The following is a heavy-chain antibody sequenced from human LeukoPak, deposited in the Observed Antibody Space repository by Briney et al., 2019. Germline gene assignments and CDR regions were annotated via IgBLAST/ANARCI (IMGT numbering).Heavy chain of an antibody. D-gene: IGHD1-26*01. CDR3: AKPLRMGSYRGVSYYYGMDV. V-gene: IGHV3-23*01. CDR1: GFTFSSYA. CDR2: ISGSGGST. Sequence: HTGGSLRLSCAASGFTFSSYAMSWVRQAPGKGLEWVSAISGSGGSTYYADSVKGRFTISRDNSKNTLYLQMNSLRAEDTAVYYCAKPLRMGSYRGVSYYYGMDVWGQGTTVTVSS. J-gene: IGHJ6*02.